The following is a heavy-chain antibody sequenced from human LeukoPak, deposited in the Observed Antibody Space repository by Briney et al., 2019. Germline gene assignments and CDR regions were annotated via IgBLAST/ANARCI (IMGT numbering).Heavy chain of an antibody. Sequence: ASVKVSCKTSGCTFNSYGISWVRQAPGQGLEWMGWISAYKGNTNYAQKFQDRVTMTTDTSTSTAYMELRSLRSDDTAVYYCARLTTRYCSSTSCSPGPYWGQGTLVTVSS. V-gene: IGHV1-18*01. CDR1: GCTFNSYG. CDR3: ARLTTRYCSSTSCSPGPY. D-gene: IGHD2-2*01. J-gene: IGHJ4*02. CDR2: ISAYKGNT.